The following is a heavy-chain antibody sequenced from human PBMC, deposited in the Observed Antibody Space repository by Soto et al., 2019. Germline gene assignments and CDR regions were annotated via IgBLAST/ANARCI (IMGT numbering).Heavy chain of an antibody. CDR2: IYWDDDK. CDR1: GFSLTTSGVG. D-gene: IGHD3-3*01. CDR3: SHRVLRTVFGLVTTTAIYFDF. Sequence: QITLNESGPTVVRPTETLTLTCRFSGFSLTTSGVGVGWIRQSPGKAPEWLALIYWDDDKRYSASMKSRITTTNDTYTNHVVLIVSDCDRTDTATYYCSHRVLRTVFGLVTTTAIYFDFWGQGTPVAVSS. J-gene: IGHJ4*02. V-gene: IGHV2-5*02.